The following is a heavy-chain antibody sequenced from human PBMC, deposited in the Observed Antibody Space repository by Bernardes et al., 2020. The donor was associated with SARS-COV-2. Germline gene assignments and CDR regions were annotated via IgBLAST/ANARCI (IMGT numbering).Heavy chain of an antibody. J-gene: IGHJ4*02. CDR3: TTEAPVGYFDY. CDR1: GFTFSNSC. CDR2: IKSKTDGGTT. V-gene: IGHV3-15*01. Sequence: GGSLRLSCAASGFTFSNSCMSWVRQAPGKGLEWVGRIKSKTDGGTTDYAAPVKGRFTISRDDSKNTLYLQMNSLKTEDTAVYYCTTEAPVGYFDYWGQGTLVTVSS.